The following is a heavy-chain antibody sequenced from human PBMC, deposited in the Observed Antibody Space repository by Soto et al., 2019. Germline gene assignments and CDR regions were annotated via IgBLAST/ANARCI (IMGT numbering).Heavy chain of an antibody. Sequence: ASETLSLTCTVSGGSISSGDYYWSWIRQPPGKGLEWIGYIYYSGSTYYNPSLKSRVTISVDTSKNQFSLKLSSVTAADTAVYYCATTSRYGSSGKFDYWGQRTLVTVSS. CDR3: ATTSRYGSSGKFDY. CDR1: GGSISSGDYY. V-gene: IGHV4-30-4*01. D-gene: IGHD6-6*01. CDR2: IYYSGST. J-gene: IGHJ4*02.